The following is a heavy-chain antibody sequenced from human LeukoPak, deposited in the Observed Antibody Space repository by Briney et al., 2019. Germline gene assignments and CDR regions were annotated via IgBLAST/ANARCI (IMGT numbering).Heavy chain of an antibody. V-gene: IGHV3-66*01. CDR3: ASSPPTYYYGSGSYTGAFDI. CDR1: GFTVSSNY. Sequence: GGSLRLSCAASGFTVSSNYMSWVRQAPGKGLEWVSVIYSGGSTYYPDSVKGRFTISRDNSKNTLYLQMNSLRAEDTAVYYCASSPPTYYYGSGSYTGAFDIWGQGTMVTVSS. CDR2: IYSGGST. J-gene: IGHJ3*02. D-gene: IGHD3-10*01.